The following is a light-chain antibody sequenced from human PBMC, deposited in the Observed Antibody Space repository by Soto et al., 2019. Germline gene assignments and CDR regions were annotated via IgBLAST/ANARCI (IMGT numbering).Light chain of an antibody. CDR1: DNIGPW. V-gene: IGKV1-5*03. J-gene: IGKJ1*01. Sequence: DIQMSQSPSTLSASIGDRVAITCRASDNIGPWVAWYQQKPGKAPKLLIYKASTLETGAPSRFGGSRSGTEFTLTISSLQPEDFATYYCQQYNSYSWTFGQGTKVDIK. CDR3: QQYNSYSWT. CDR2: KAS.